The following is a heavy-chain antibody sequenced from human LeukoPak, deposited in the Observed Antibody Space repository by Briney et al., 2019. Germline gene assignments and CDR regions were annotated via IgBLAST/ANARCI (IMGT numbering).Heavy chain of an antibody. Sequence: GGSLRLSCAASGFTFSTYAMTWVRQAPGKGLEWVSAINDSGGRTFYADSVKGRFTISRDNSENTLSLQMNSLRAEDTGVYFCAKVSRVSGAVMGDFDSWGQGILVTVSS. V-gene: IGHV3-23*01. CDR3: AKVSRVSGAVMGDFDS. CDR1: GFTFSTYA. J-gene: IGHJ4*02. CDR2: INDSGGRT. D-gene: IGHD2-8*01.